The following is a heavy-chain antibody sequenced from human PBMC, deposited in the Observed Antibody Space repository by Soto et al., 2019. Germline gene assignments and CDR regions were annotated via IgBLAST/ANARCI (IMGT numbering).Heavy chain of an antibody. J-gene: IGHJ4*02. CDR3: ARVGLRSYDY. Sequence: WETLSLTCAVYGGSSSGYYWSWIRQPPGKGLEWIGEINHSGSTNYNPSLKSRVTISVDTSKNQFSLKLSSVTAADTAVYYCARVGLRSYDYWGQGTLVTVSS. CDR1: GGSSSGYY. D-gene: IGHD3-3*01. CDR2: INHSGST. V-gene: IGHV4-34*01.